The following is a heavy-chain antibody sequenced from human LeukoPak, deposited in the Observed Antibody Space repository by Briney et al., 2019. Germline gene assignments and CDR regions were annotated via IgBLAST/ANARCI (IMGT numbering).Heavy chain of an antibody. Sequence: GGSLRLSCAASGFTFSTFAMHWVRQAPCKGLEWVAVLSYDGTKKYHADSLKGRFTISRDNSKGTLYLQMSSLRAEDTAVYYCARGGLRFCNGGSCYDGMDVWGQGTTVTVSS. J-gene: IGHJ6*02. CDR2: LSYDGTKK. CDR3: ARGGLRFCNGGSCYDGMDV. CDR1: GFTFSTFA. D-gene: IGHD2-15*01. V-gene: IGHV3-30*04.